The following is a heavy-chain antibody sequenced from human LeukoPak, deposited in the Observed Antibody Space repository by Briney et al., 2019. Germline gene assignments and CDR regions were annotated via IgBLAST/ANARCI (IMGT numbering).Heavy chain of an antibody. CDR3: ARPPYSSSWDPGWFDP. D-gene: IGHD6-13*01. V-gene: IGHV3-11*06. J-gene: IGHJ5*02. Sequence: GGSLRLSCAASGFTFSDYYMSWIRQAPGKGLEWVSYISSSSDYANYADSVRGRFTISRDNAKNSLYLQMNSLRAEDTAVYYCARPPYSSSWDPGWFDPWGQGTLITVSS. CDR2: ISSSSDYA. CDR1: GFTFSDYY.